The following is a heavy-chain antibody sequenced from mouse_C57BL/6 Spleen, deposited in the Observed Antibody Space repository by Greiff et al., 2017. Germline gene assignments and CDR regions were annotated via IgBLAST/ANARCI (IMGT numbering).Heavy chain of an antibody. D-gene: IGHD1-1*01. CDR3: ERKGYYYGSSFAY. CDR1: GFTFSSYA. Sequence: EVNVVESGGGLVKPGGSLKLSCAASGFTFSSYAMSWVRQTPEKRLEWVATISDGGSYTYYPDNVKGRFTISRDNAKNNLYLQMSHLKSEDTAMYYCERKGYYYGSSFAYWGQGTLVTVSA. J-gene: IGHJ3*01. CDR2: ISDGGSYT. V-gene: IGHV5-4*03.